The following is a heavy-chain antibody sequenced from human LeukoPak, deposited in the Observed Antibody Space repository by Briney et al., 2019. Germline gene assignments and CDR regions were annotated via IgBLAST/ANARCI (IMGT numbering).Heavy chain of an antibody. CDR2: INPNSGGT. Sequence: ASVKVSCKASGYTFTGYYMHWVRQAPGQGPEWMGRINPNSGGTNYAQKFQGRVTMTRDTSISTAYMELSRLRSDDTAVYYCARGGRITIFGVVINFDYWGQGTLVTVSS. J-gene: IGHJ4*02. CDR1: GYTFTGYY. CDR3: ARGGRITIFGVVINFDY. V-gene: IGHV1-2*06. D-gene: IGHD3-3*01.